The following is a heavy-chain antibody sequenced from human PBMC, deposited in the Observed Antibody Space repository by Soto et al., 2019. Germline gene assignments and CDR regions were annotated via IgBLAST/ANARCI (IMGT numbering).Heavy chain of an antibody. Sequence: QVQLVQSGAEVKRPGSSVKVSCESSGDTFNSYVISWVRQAPGQGLEWMGGIIPIIGVTHYARKFQGRVTMSARKSSRTASMECTNLGFEDTALYYCAREALGAKGGDHWCKGALVSVSS. D-gene: IGHD3-16*01. CDR2: IIPIIGVT. J-gene: IGHJ4*02. CDR3: AREALGAKGGDH. CDR1: GDTFNSYV. V-gene: IGHV1-69*17.